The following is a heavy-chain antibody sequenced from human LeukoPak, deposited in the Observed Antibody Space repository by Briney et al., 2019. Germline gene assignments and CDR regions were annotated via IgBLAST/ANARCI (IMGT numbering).Heavy chain of an antibody. CDR3: AAQGGSGDLRY. CDR2: IKRIIDGGTT. D-gene: IGHD4-17*01. V-gene: IGHV3-15*01. Sequence: GGSLRLSCAASGFTFSNTWTNWVRQAPGKGLEWVGRIKRIIDGGTTDYAAPVKGRFTVSRDDSINTLYLQMSCLKTEDTAVYYCAAQGGSGDLRYWGQGTLVTVSS. J-gene: IGHJ4*02. CDR1: GFTFSNTW.